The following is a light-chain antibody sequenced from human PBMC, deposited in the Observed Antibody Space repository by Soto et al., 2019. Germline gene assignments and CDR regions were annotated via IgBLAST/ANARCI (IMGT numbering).Light chain of an antibody. CDR1: QSVSSN. CDR2: GAS. V-gene: IGKV3-15*01. J-gene: IGKJ2*01. Sequence: EIVMTQSPDTLSVSPGERATLSCRASQSVSSNLAWHQQKPGQAPRLLIFGASTRATGIPARFSGSGSGTEFTLTISSLQSEDFAVYHCQQYNNWPYTFGQGTTLEIK. CDR3: QQYNNWPYT.